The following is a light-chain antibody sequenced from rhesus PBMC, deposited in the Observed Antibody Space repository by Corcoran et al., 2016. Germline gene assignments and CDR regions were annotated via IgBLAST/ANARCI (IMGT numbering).Light chain of an antibody. CDR3: YQHNRGWT. J-gene: IGKJ1*01. V-gene: IGKV3-10*01. CDR1: QNVNNY. Sequence: QVILTQSPATLSLSPVERATLSCRASQNVNNYLAWYQQKPGQAPRLLIDGASSRATGVPDRFSGGGSGTDFTLTISSLEPEDVGVYYCYQHNRGWTFGQGTKVEIK. CDR2: GAS.